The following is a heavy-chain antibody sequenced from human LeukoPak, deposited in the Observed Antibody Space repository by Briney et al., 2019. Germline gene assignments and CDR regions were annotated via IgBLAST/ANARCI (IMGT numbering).Heavy chain of an antibody. D-gene: IGHD6-13*01. Sequence: ASVKVSCKASGYTFTSYGISWVRQAPGQGLEWMGWISAYNGNTNYAQKLHGRVTMTTDTSTRTDYMELRSLRADDAAVYYFPRVAYSSSWCFGYWSQGTLVTVSS. J-gene: IGHJ4*02. CDR1: GYTFTSYG. CDR2: ISAYNGNT. CDR3: PRVAYSSSWCFGY. V-gene: IGHV1-18*01.